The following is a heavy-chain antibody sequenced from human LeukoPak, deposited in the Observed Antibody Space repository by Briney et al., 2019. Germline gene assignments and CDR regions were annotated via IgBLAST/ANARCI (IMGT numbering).Heavy chain of an antibody. CDR3: ARIVQDMVVVVAANWFDP. CDR2: IIPIFGTA. D-gene: IGHD2-15*01. Sequence: SVKVSCKASGGTLSSYAISWVRQAPGQGLEWMEGIIPIFGTANYAQKFQGRVTITADESTSTAYMELSSLRSEDTAVYYCARIVQDMVVVVAANWFDPWGQGTLVTVSS. J-gene: IGHJ5*02. CDR1: GGTLSSYA. V-gene: IGHV1-69*13.